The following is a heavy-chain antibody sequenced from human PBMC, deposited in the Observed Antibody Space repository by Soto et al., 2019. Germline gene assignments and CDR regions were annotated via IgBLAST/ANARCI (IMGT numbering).Heavy chain of an antibody. J-gene: IGHJ3*02. CDR2: IYYSGST. Sequence: TSETLSLTCTVSGGSISSGGYYWSWIRQHPGKGLEWIGYIYYSGSTYYNPSLKSRVTISVDTSKNQFSLKLSSVTAADTAVYYCARGDPGYGGAFDIWGQGTMVTVSS. CDR3: ARGDPGYGGAFDI. V-gene: IGHV4-31*03. CDR1: GGSISSGGYY. D-gene: IGHD4-17*01.